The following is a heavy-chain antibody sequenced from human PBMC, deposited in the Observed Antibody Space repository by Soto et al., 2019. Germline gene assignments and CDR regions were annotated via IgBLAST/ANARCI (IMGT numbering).Heavy chain of an antibody. CDR2: ISTGGRYI. CDR3: VTNVVVVSAADS. J-gene: IGHJ5*02. Sequence: GGSLRLSCTVSGFTFSRLAMNWVRQAPGKGLEWVASISTGGRYIYYADSVKGRFTVSRDNAKESLYLQMDSLTGEDTAIYYCVTNVVVVSAADSWGQGTLVTVSS. D-gene: IGHD2-15*01. CDR1: GFTFSRLA. V-gene: IGHV3-21*01.